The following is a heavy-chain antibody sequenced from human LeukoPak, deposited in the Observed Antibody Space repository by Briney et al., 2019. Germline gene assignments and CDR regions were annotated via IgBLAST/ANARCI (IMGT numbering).Heavy chain of an antibody. CDR1: GGSISSGGYY. D-gene: IGHD3-3*01. CDR2: IYYSGST. V-gene: IGHV4-31*03. J-gene: IGHJ5*02. CDR3: AGLYYDFWSGYLGGNWFDP. Sequence: SETLSLTCTVSGGSISSGGYYWSWIRQHPGRGLEWIGYIYYSGSTYYNPSLKSRVTISVDTSKNQFSLKLSSVTAADTAVYYCAGLYYDFWSGYLGGNWFDPWGQGTLVTVSS.